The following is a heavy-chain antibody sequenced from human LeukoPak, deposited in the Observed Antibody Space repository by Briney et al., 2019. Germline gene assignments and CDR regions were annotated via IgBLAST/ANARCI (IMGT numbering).Heavy chain of an antibody. J-gene: IGHJ4*02. D-gene: IGHD5-12*01. CDR2: ISSHGGST. V-gene: IGHV3-64D*09. CDR1: GFTFSNYA. Sequence: GGSLRLSCSASGFTFSNYAMHWVRQAPGKGLEYFSAISSHGGSTYYADSVKGRFTISRDNSKNTLYLQMSSLGAEDTAVYYCVVTIYSGYDFDYWGQGTLVTVSS. CDR3: VVTIYSGYDFDY.